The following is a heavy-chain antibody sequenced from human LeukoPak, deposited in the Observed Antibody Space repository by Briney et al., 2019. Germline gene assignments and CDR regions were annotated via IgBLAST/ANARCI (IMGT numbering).Heavy chain of an antibody. V-gene: IGHV4-4*09. D-gene: IGHD6-19*01. J-gene: IGHJ5*02. Sequence: SETLSLTCTVSGGSISSYYWSWIRQPPGKGLEWVGYIYTSGSTNYNPSLKSRVTISVDTSKNQCSLKLSSVTAADTAVYYCARHGGWYEYWFDPWGQGTLVTVSS. CDR1: GGSISSYY. CDR2: IYTSGST. CDR3: ARHGGWYEYWFDP.